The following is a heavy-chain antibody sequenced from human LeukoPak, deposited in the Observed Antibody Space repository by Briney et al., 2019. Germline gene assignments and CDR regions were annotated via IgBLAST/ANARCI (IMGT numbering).Heavy chain of an antibody. J-gene: IGHJ4*02. V-gene: IGHV3-7*03. Sequence: PGGSLRLSCAASGFTFSSYRMSWVRQAPGKGLEWVANIKQDGSEKYYVDSVKGRFTISRDNAKNSLYLQMNSLRAEDTAVYYCARDQRWGEDFDYWGQGTLVTVSS. D-gene: IGHD3-16*01. CDR1: GFTFSSYR. CDR2: IKQDGSEK. CDR3: ARDQRWGEDFDY.